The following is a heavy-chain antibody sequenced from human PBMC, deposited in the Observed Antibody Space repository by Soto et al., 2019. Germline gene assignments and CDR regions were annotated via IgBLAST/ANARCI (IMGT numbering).Heavy chain of an antibody. V-gene: IGHV1-46*01. D-gene: IGHD2-2*01. J-gene: IGHJ6*02. Sequence: ASVKASCKACGYTFTSYYMHCVRQAPGQGLEWMGIINPSGGSTSYAQKFQGRVTMTRDTSTSTVYMELSSLRSEDTAVYYCARRRSYCSSTSCYDRGHHYHGMDVWGQGTTVTVSS. CDR3: ARRRSYCSSTSCYDRGHHYHGMDV. CDR1: GYTFTSYY. CDR2: INPSGGST.